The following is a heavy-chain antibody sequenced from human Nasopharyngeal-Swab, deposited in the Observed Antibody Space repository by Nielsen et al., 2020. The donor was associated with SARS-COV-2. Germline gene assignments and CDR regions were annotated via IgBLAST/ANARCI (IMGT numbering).Heavy chain of an antibody. Sequence: LSLTCAASGFTFRSYDMHWVRQATGKGLEWVSAIGTAGDTYYPGSVKGRFTISRENAKNSLYLHMNSLRAGDTAVYYCARGAVAVVPAAMRYYYYYYMDVWGKGTTVTVSS. D-gene: IGHD2-2*01. J-gene: IGHJ6*03. CDR3: ARGAVAVVPAAMRYYYYYYMDV. CDR2: IGTAGDT. V-gene: IGHV3-13*04. CDR1: GFTFRSYD.